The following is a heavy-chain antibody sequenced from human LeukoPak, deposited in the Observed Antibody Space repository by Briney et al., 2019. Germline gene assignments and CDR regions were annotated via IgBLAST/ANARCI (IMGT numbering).Heavy chain of an antibody. V-gene: IGHV4-39*01. D-gene: IGHD4-11*01. J-gene: IGHJ4*02. CDR2: IYYSGST. CDR1: GGSISSSGYY. CDR3: ARRLNKYSIYDY. Sequence: SETLSLTCTVSGGSISSSGYYWGWIRQPPGKGLEWIGSIYYSGSTYYNPSLKSRVTISVDTSKNQFSLKLSSVTAADTAVYYCARRLNKYSIYDYWGQGTLVTVSS.